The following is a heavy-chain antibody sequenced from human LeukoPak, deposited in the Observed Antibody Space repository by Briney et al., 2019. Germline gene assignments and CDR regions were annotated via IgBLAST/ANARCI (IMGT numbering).Heavy chain of an antibody. CDR3: ARVTCSSTSCYGYWNYYYGMDV. CDR1: GYTFTSYG. CDR2: MNPNSGKT. J-gene: IGHJ6*02. D-gene: IGHD2-2*01. V-gene: IGHV1-8*01. Sequence: ASVKVSCKASGYTFTSYGINWVRQATGQGLEWMGWMNPNSGKTGYAQKFQGRVTMTRNTSISTAYMELSSLRSEDTAVYYCARVTCSSTSCYGYWNYYYGMDVWGQGTTVTVSS.